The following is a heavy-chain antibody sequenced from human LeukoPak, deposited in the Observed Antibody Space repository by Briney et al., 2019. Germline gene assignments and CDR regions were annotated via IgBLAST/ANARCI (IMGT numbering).Heavy chain of an antibody. J-gene: IGHJ6*02. Sequence: PGRSLRLSCAASGFAFSSYGMHWVRQAPGKGPEWVANVNRDGSETYYLDSVKGRFTISKDNAKNSLYLQMNSLRAEDTALYHCARNNGMDVWGQGTTVIVSS. CDR3: ARNNGMDV. V-gene: IGHV3-7*03. CDR2: VNRDGSET. CDR1: GFAFSSYG.